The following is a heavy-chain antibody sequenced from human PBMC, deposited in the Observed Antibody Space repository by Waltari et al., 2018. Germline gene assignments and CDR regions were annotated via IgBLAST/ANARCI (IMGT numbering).Heavy chain of an antibody. Sequence: VRLVESGGTLVRPGGSLRLTCAASGFNFHPYWMSWVRQAPGKGLEWVANINEDGGQKNYVDSVKGRFTISRDNTENSLYLQMNSLGGDDTAVYYCARGVGSGQGVVHWGQGTLITVSS. CDR2: INEDGGQK. J-gene: IGHJ4*02. CDR1: GFNFHPYW. CDR3: ARGVGSGQGVVH. V-gene: IGHV3-7*01. D-gene: IGHD1-26*01.